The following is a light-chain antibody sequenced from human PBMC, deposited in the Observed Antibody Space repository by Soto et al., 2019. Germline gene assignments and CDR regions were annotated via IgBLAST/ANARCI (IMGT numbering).Light chain of an antibody. V-gene: IGKV4-1*01. CDR3: QQFFSSPPRLA. J-gene: IGKJ4*01. CDR1: QSALSSSGNKNL. CDR2: WAS. Sequence: DIVMTQSPDSLAVSLGERATINCKSSQSALSSSGNKNLLSWYQQKPGQPPKLLVYWASTRESGVPDRFSDSGSGTDFTLTISSLQAEDVAVYYCQQFFSSPPRLAFGGGTKVEIK.